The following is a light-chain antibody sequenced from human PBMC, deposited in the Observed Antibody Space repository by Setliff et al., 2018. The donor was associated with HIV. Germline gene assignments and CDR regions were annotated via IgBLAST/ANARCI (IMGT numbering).Light chain of an antibody. J-gene: IGLJ1*01. CDR3: QVWDGNSDHYG. V-gene: IGLV3-21*03. CDR2: DDN. CDR1: NSGSKS. Sequence: SYELTQPPSVSVAPGKTARITCGGNNSGSKSVHWYQQKPGQAPVLVVYDDNDRPSGIPERFSDSNSGNTATLTISRVEAGDEADYYCQVWDGNSDHYGFGTGTKVT.